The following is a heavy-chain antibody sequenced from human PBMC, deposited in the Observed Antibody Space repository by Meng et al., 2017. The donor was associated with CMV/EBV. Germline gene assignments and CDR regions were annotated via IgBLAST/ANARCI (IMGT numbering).Heavy chain of an antibody. Sequence: ASVKVSCKASGYTFTDYDVNWVRQAPGQGLEWMGWINPNSGGTNYAQKFQGRVTMTRDTSISTAYMELSRLRSDDTAVYYCASGPAGTEGWFDPWGQGTLVTVSS. J-gene: IGHJ5*02. D-gene: IGHD6-13*01. CDR1: GYTFTDYD. CDR3: ASGPAGTEGWFDP. CDR2: INPNSGGT. V-gene: IGHV1-2*02.